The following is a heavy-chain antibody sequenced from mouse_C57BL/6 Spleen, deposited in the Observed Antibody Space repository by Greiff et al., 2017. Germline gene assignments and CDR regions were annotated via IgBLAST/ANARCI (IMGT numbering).Heavy chain of an antibody. J-gene: IGHJ4*01. Sequence: EVQGVESGGGLVQPGGSLKLSCAASGFTFSDYYMYWVRQTPEKRLEWVAYISNGGGSTYYPDTVKGRFTISRDNAKNTLYLQMSRLKSEDTAMYYCARRSLDTYYYAMDYWGQGTSVTVSS. CDR2: ISNGGGST. CDR1: GFTFSDYY. CDR3: ARRSLDTYYYAMDY. V-gene: IGHV5-12*01. D-gene: IGHD3-3*01.